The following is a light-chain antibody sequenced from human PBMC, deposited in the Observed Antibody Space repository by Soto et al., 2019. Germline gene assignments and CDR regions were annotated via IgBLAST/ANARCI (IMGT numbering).Light chain of an antibody. CDR1: SSNIGNNY. J-gene: IGLJ3*02. Sequence: QSVLTQPPSVSAAPGQKVIISCSGSSSNIGNNYVSWYQQLPGTAPKLLIYENNKRPSGIPDRFSGSKSGTSATLGITGLQTGDEADYYCGTWDNSLSAGVFGGGTKLTVL. CDR3: GTWDNSLSAGV. CDR2: ENN. V-gene: IGLV1-51*02.